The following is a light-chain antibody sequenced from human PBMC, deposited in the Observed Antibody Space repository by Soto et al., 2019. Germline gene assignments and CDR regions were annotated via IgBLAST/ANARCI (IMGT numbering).Light chain of an antibody. Sequence: QSVLTQPPSASGSPGQSVTISCTGTSSDVGCYYYVSWYQQHPGKSPKLMIYEVSKRLSGVPDRFSGSKSGNTASLTVSGLQAEDEADYYCSSYAGTNTPYVFGTGTKLTVL. CDR3: SSYAGTNTPYV. J-gene: IGLJ1*01. CDR2: EVS. V-gene: IGLV2-8*01. CDR1: SSDVGCYYY.